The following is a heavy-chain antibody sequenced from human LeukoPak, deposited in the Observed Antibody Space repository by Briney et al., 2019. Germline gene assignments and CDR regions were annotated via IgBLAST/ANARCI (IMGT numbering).Heavy chain of an antibody. D-gene: IGHD3-3*01. V-gene: IGHV3-23*01. J-gene: IGHJ4*02. CDR3: ATYGYDFWSGYNWHLFDY. CDR1: GFTVSSNY. Sequence: PGGSLRLSCAASGFTVSSNYMSWVRQAPGKGLEWVSAISGSGGSTYYADSVKGRFTISRDNSKNTLYLQMNSLRAEDTAVYYCATYGYDFWSGYNWHLFDYWGQGTLVTVSS. CDR2: ISGSGGST.